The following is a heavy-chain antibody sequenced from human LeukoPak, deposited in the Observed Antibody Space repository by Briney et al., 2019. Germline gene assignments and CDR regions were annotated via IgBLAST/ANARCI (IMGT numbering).Heavy chain of an antibody. CDR2: IYYSGST. Sequence: SETLSLTCTVSGGSISSSSYYWGWIRQPPGKGLEWIGSIYYSGSTYYNPSLKSRVTISVGTSKNQFSLKLSSVTAADTAVYYRARHTLLWFGELGGDAFDIWGQGTMVTVSS. J-gene: IGHJ3*02. D-gene: IGHD3-10*01. CDR1: GGSISSSSYY. CDR3: ARHTLLWFGELGGDAFDI. V-gene: IGHV4-39*01.